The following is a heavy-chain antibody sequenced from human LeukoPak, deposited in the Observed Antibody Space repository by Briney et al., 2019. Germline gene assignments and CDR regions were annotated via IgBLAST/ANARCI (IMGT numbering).Heavy chain of an antibody. CDR2: LSSSGNMI. D-gene: IGHD3-10*01. CDR3: ARKIYGSENYIDY. Sequence: PGGSLRLSCAASRFTFSSYAMSWVRQAPGKGLEWVAYLSSSGNMIYYSDSVKGRFTISRDNAKNSVYLQMNSLRAEDTAVYYCARKIYGSENYIDYWGQGTLVTVSS. V-gene: IGHV3-48*04. CDR1: RFTFSSYA. J-gene: IGHJ4*02.